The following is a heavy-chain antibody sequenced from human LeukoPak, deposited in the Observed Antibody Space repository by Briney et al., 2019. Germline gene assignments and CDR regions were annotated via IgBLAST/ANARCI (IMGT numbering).Heavy chain of an antibody. CDR3: ARRPYGSGSDYFDY. V-gene: IGHV3-21*01. CDR1: GFTVSTYN. J-gene: IGHJ4*02. Sequence: PGGSLRLSCAASGFTVSTYNMNCGRRAPGKGLEWLSSIITSSSYKFYADSVKGRFTISRDNSKNTLYLHMHSLRAEDTAVYYCARRPYGSGSDYFDYWGQGTLVTVSS. CDR2: IITSSSYK. D-gene: IGHD3-10*01.